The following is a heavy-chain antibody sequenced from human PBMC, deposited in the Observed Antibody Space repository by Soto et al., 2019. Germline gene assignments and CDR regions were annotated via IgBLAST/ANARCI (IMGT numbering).Heavy chain of an antibody. D-gene: IGHD3-3*01. CDR2: ISAYNGNT. J-gene: IGHJ6*02. CDR3: ARVNDLWSGYYQELYYYGMDV. CDR1: GYTFTSYG. V-gene: IGHV1-18*01. Sequence: ASVKVSCKVSGYTFTSYGISWVRQAPGQGLEWMGWISAYNGNTNYAQKLQGRVTMTTDTSTSTAYMELRSLRSDDTAVYYCARVNDLWSGYYQELYYYGMDVWGQGATVTV.